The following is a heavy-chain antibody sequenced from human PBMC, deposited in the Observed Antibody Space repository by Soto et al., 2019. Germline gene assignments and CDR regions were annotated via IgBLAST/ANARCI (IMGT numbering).Heavy chain of an antibody. CDR3: ARESGALTVTRYNWFDP. J-gene: IGHJ5*02. V-gene: IGHV3-33*01. Sequence: PGGSLRLSCAASGFTFSSYGMHWVRQAPGKGLVWVAVILYDGSNKYYADSVKGRFTISRDNSKITLYLQMNSLRAEDTAVYYCARESGALTVTRYNWFDPWGQGTLVTVSS. CDR1: GFTFSSYG. D-gene: IGHD4-4*01. CDR2: ILYDGSNK.